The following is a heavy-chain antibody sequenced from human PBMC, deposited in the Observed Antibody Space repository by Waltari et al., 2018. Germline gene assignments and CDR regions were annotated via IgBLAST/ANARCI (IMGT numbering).Heavy chain of an antibody. V-gene: IGHV3-21*01. D-gene: IGHD1-26*01. J-gene: IGHJ4*02. CDR2: ISSSSSYI. CDR1: GFTFSSYS. Sequence: EVQLVESGGGLVKPGGSLSLSCAASGFTFSSYSLTWVRPAPGKGLEWVSSISSSSSYIYYADSVKGRFTISRDNAKNSLYLQMNSLRAEDTAVYYCARVGRSGSYYVGDYWGQGTLVTVSS. CDR3: ARVGRSGSYYVGDY.